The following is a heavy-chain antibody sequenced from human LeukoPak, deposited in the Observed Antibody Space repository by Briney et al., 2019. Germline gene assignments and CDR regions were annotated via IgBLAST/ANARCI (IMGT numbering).Heavy chain of an antibody. D-gene: IGHD6-13*01. Sequence: ASVKVSCKASGYTFTSYGISWVRQAPGQGLEWMGWISAYNGNTNYAQKLQGRVTMTTDTSTSTAYMELRSLRSDDTAVYYCARDDKRPGSIAAAALDYWGQGTLVTVSS. V-gene: IGHV1-18*01. CDR1: GYTFTSYG. CDR3: ARDDKRPGSIAAAALDY. J-gene: IGHJ4*02. CDR2: ISAYNGNT.